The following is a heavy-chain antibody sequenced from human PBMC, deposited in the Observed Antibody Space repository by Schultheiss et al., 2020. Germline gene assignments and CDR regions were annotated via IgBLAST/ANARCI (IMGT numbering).Heavy chain of an antibody. CDR3: AREEVVREVSYGMDV. Sequence: GGSLRLSCAASGFTFSSYSMNWVRQAPGKGLEWVSVIYSGGSTYYADSVKGRFTISRDTPKNTVYLQMNSLRAEDTAVYYCAREEVVREVSYGMDVWGQGTTVTVSS. CDR2: IYSGGST. D-gene: IGHD3-10*01. V-gene: IGHV3-53*01. J-gene: IGHJ6*02. CDR1: GFTFSSYS.